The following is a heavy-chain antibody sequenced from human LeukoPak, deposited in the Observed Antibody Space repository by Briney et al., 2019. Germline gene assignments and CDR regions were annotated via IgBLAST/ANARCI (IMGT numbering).Heavy chain of an antibody. D-gene: IGHD6-13*01. V-gene: IGHV1-24*01. CDR1: GYTLTELS. Sequence: ASVKVSCKVSGYTLTELSMHWVRQAPGKGLEWMGGFDPEDGETIYAQKFQGRVTMTEDTSTDTAYMELSSLRSEDTAVYYCATGSLIAAAGTYQGFDYWGQGTLVTVSS. J-gene: IGHJ4*02. CDR3: ATGSLIAAAGTYQGFDY. CDR2: FDPEDGET.